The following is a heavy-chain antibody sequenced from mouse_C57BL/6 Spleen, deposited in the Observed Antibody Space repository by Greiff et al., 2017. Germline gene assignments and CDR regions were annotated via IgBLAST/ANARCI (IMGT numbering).Heavy chain of an antibody. CDR1: GYTFTDHT. CDR3: ARDYDGYYRYFDY. J-gene: IGHJ2*01. D-gene: IGHD2-3*01. Sequence: VKLMESDAELVKPGASVKISCKVSGYTFTDHTIHWMKQRPEQGLEWIGYIYPRDGSTKYNEKFKGKATLTADKSSSTAYMQPNSLTSEDSAVYFCARDYDGYYRYFDYWGQGTTLTVSS. CDR2: IYPRDGST. V-gene: IGHV1-78*01.